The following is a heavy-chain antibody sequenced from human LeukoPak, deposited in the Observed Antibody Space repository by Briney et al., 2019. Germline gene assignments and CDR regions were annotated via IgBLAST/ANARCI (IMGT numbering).Heavy chain of an antibody. Sequence: PSETLSLTCTVSGGSVSSDNYYWSWIRQPPEKGLEWIVYMYYSGGTKYNPSLKSRVTISVETSKNQFSLKLSSVIAADTAVYYCARDTGDGSGYYFDYWGQGTLVTVSS. J-gene: IGHJ4*02. V-gene: IGHV4-61*01. CDR1: GGSVSSDNYY. D-gene: IGHD3-10*01. CDR3: ARDTGDGSGYYFDY. CDR2: MYYSGGT.